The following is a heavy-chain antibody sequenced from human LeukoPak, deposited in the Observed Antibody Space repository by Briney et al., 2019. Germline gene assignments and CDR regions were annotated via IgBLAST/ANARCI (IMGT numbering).Heavy chain of an antibody. CDR1: GGSISSYY. CDR3: ARGDDYCSGGSCRHFDY. J-gene: IGHJ4*02. Sequence: SETLSLTCTVSGGSISSYYWSWIRQPPGKGLEWIGYIYSSGSTNYNPSLKSRATISVHTSKNQFSLKLSSVTAADTAVYYCARGDDYCSGGSCRHFDYWGQGTLVTVSS. D-gene: IGHD2-15*01. CDR2: IYSSGST. V-gene: IGHV4-59*01.